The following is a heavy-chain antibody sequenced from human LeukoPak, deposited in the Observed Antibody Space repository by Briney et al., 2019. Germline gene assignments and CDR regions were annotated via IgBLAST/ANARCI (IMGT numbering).Heavy chain of an antibody. D-gene: IGHD6-6*01. CDR1: GFTFSDYY. CDR3: ASEYSSSDLFDY. J-gene: IGHJ4*02. Sequence: GGSLRFSGAASGFTFSDYYMSWIRQAPGKGREWVSYISSSGSTIYYADSVKGRFTISRDNAKNSLYLQMNSLRAEDTAVYYCASEYSSSDLFDYWGQGTLVTVSS. V-gene: IGHV3-11*01. CDR2: ISSSGSTI.